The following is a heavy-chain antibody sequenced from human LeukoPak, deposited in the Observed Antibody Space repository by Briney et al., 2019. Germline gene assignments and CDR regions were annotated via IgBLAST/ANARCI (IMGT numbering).Heavy chain of an antibody. CDR3: ARAYGPGDAFDI. CDR1: GDSISSSSYY. V-gene: IGHV4-61*05. CDR2: IYYSGST. J-gene: IGHJ3*02. Sequence: SETLSLTCTVSGDSISSSSYYWGWIRRPPGKGLEWIGYIYYSGSTNYNPSLKSRVTISVDTSKNQFSLKLSSVTAADTAVYYCARAYGPGDAFDIWGQGTMVTVSS. D-gene: IGHD2-8*01.